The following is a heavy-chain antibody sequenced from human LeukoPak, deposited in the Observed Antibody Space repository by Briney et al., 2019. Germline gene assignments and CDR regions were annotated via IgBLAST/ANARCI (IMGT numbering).Heavy chain of an antibody. CDR1: GYTFTSYY. Sequence: ASVKVSCKASGYTFTSYYMHWVRQAPGQGLEWMGIINPSGGSTSYAQKFQGRVTMTRDMSTSTVYMELSSLRSGDTAVYYCARRRYCSGGSCYSVGYYYYYMDVWGKGTTVTVSS. CDR2: INPSGGST. J-gene: IGHJ6*03. CDR3: ARRRYCSGGSCYSVGYYYYYMDV. D-gene: IGHD2-15*01. V-gene: IGHV1-46*01.